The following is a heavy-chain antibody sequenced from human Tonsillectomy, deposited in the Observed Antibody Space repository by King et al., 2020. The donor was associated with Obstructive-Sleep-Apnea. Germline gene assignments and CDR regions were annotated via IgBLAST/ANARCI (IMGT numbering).Heavy chain of an antibody. Sequence: QVQLVESGAEVRKPGASVKVSCKASGYTFISYGISWVRQAPGQGLEWMGWISVYNGNTNYAQKFQGRVTMTTDTSTSTAYMELRSLRSDDTAVYYCARLNWNDDIGMDVWGQGTTVTVSS. J-gene: IGHJ6*02. CDR2: ISVYNGNT. CDR3: ARLNWNDDIGMDV. D-gene: IGHD1-1*01. CDR1: GYTFISYG. V-gene: IGHV1-18*04.